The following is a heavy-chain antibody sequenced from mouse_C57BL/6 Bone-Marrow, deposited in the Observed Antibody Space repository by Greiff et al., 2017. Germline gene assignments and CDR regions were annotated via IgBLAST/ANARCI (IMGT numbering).Heavy chain of an antibody. D-gene: IGHD1-1*01. V-gene: IGHV5-15*01. CDR3: ARLYYYYAMDY. CDR1: GFTFSDYG. CDR2: ISNLAYSI. J-gene: IGHJ4*01. Sequence: EVQGVESGGGLVQPGGSLKLSCAASGFTFSDYGMAWVRQAPRKGPEWVAFISNLAYSIYYAATVTGRFTLSRENAKNTLYLEMSSLRSEDTAMYYCARLYYYYAMDYWGQGTSVTVSS.